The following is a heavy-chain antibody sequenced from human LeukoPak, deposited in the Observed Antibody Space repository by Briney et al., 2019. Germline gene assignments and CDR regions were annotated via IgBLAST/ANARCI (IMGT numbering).Heavy chain of an antibody. Sequence: SETLCLTCTVSGGSISGYYWSWLRQSPGKGLEWIVYIYHSGFTDYNPSLRSRVTISVDTSRNQFSLTLTSATAADTATYYCARDQRCSRYDGGCDQWYFDLWGRGTLVTVSS. D-gene: IGHD5-12*01. V-gene: IGHV4-59*01. CDR1: GGSISGYY. CDR3: ARDQRCSRYDGGCDQWYFDL. J-gene: IGHJ2*01. CDR2: IYHSGFT.